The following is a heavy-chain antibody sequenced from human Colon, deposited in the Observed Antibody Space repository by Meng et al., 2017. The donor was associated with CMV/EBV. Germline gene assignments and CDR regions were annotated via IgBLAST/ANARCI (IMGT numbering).Heavy chain of an antibody. J-gene: IGHJ6*02. V-gene: IGHV1-69*04. D-gene: IGHD2-2*01. CDR2: IIPILGVA. CDR3: AREQRTHYYGMDV. Sequence: SVKVSCKASGGTFSSYTISWVRQAPGQGLEWMGRIIPILGVANYAQKFQGRVTITADKSTSKAYMELSGLRSEDTAVYYCAREQRTHYYGMDVWGQGTTVTVSS. CDR1: GGTFSSYT.